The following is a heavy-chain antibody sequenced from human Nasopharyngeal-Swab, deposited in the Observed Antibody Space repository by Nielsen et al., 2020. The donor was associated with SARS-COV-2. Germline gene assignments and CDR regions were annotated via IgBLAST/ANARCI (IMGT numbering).Heavy chain of an antibody. J-gene: IGHJ6*02. CDR2: VHYSGST. V-gene: IGHV4-39*07. Sequence: SETLSLTCSVSGGSISSESYFWGWIRQTPGKGLEWIGTVHYSGSTYSNPSLKSRLTISVATSKTQFSLKLSSVTAADTAVYYCARGSTMNGYYGMDVWGQGTTVTVSS. CDR3: ARGSTMNGYYGMDV. D-gene: IGHD3-22*01. CDR1: GGSISSESYF.